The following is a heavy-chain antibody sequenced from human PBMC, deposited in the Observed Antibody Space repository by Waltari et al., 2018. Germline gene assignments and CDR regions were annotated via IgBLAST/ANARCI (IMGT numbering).Heavy chain of an antibody. CDR2: TIPTFQEV. CDR3: AGGTPLRFFVH. J-gene: IGHJ4*02. CDR1: GGSFPTFG. Sequence: QVQLVQSGAEVKTPGSSVKVSCKAAGGSFPTFGLYWVRQAPGQGLEWMGGTIPTFQEVAYAQEFQGRVSITADDYTGTAYMELTSLRFEDTAVYYCAGGTPLRFFVHWGQGTRVTVSP. V-gene: IGHV1-69*19.